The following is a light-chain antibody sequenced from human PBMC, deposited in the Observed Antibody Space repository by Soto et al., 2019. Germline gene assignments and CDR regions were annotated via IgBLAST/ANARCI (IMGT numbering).Light chain of an antibody. V-gene: IGLV2-14*01. J-gene: IGLJ1*01. CDR2: EVS. Sequence: QSALTQPASVSGSPGQSITITYTGTSSDVGGYNYVSWYQQHPGKAPKLLIYEVSNWPSGVSDRFSGSKSGNTASLTISGLQADDEADYYCSSYVRSNTPYVFGTGTKLTVL. CDR1: SSDVGGYNY. CDR3: SSYVRSNTPYV.